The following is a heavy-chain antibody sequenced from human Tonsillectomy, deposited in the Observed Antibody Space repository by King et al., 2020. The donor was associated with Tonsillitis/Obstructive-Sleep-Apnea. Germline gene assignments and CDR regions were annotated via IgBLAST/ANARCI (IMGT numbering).Heavy chain of an antibody. D-gene: IGHD2-2*01. Sequence: TLKESGPTLVKPTQTLTLTCTFSGFSLSTSGVGVGWIRQPPGKALEWLALIYWDDDKRYSPSLKSRLTIAKDTSKNQVVLPMTNMDPVDTATHYCAHREEYCISTSCPTLGGRNCDYWGQGTLVTVSS. CDR1: GFSLSTSGVG. J-gene: IGHJ4*02. CDR3: AHREEYCISTSCPTLGGRNCDY. CDR2: IYWDDDK. V-gene: IGHV2-5*02.